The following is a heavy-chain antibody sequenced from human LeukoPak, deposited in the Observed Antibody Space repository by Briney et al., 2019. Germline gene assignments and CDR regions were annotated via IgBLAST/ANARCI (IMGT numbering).Heavy chain of an antibody. Sequence: SETLSLTCAVYGGSFSGYYWSWIRQPPGKGLEWIGEINHSGSTNYNPSLKSRVTIPVDTSKDQFSLKLSSVTAADTAVYYCARIPYYYDSSGYYYASYYYYYMDVWGKGTTVTVSS. J-gene: IGHJ6*03. D-gene: IGHD3-22*01. V-gene: IGHV4-34*01. CDR1: GGSFSGYY. CDR2: INHSGST. CDR3: ARIPYYYDSSGYYYASYYYYYMDV.